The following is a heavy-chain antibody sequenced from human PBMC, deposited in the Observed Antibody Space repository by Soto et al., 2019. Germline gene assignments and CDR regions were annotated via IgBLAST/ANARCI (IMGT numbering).Heavy chain of an antibody. D-gene: IGHD1-1*01. J-gene: IGHJ4*02. CDR1: GFMFSKHT. V-gene: IGHV3-21*06. Sequence: EVQLVESGGGLVKPGGSLRLSCAASGFMFSKHTMNWVRQAPGKGLEWVSSITASSDMFYADSVKGRFTISRDNAKNSLYLQMNSLRADDTAVYYCVKEVEGFGYWGQGTLVTVSS. CDR3: VKEVEGFGY. CDR2: ITASSDM.